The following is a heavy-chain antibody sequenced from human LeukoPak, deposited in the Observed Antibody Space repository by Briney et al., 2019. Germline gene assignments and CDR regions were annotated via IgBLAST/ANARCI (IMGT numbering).Heavy chain of an antibody. CDR1: GFTFSSYG. Sequence: PGGSLGLSCAASGFTFSSYGMHWVRQAPGKGLEWVAFIRYDGSNKYYADSVKGRFTISRDNSKNTLYLQMNSLRAEDTAVYYCASGKWLRCSLLCPAFDYWGQGTLVTVSS. V-gene: IGHV3-30*02. CDR2: IRYDGSNK. D-gene: IGHD2-2*01. CDR3: ASGKWLRCSLLCPAFDY. J-gene: IGHJ4*02.